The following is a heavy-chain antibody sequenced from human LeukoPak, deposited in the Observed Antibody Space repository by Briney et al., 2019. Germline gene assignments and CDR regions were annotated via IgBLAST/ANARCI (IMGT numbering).Heavy chain of an antibody. CDR1: GGSTSSYY. D-gene: IGHD6-13*01. J-gene: IGHJ5*02. CDR3: ARGSLRVAAAGNLYNWFDP. Sequence: SETLSLTCTVSGGSTSSYYWSWIRQPPGKGLEWIGYIYYSGSTNYNPSLKSRVTISVDTSKNQFSLKLSSVTAADTAVYYCARGSLRVAAAGNLYNWFDPWGQGTLVTVSS. V-gene: IGHV4-59*01. CDR2: IYYSGST.